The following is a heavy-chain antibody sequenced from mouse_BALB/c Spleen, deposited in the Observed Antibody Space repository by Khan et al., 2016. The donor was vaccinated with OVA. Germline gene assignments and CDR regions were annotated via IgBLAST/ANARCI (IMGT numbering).Heavy chain of an antibody. CDR3: ATSYFYGYYFDY. Sequence: EVELVESGGGLVQPGGSRKLSCAASGFTFSSYGMHWVRQAPERGLEWVAYISGDSNTIYYADTVKGRFTISRDNPRNTLFLQMISLMSEDTAMYYCATSYFYGYYFDYWGPGTTLTVSS. J-gene: IGHJ2*01. V-gene: IGHV5-17*02. CDR2: ISGDSNTI. D-gene: IGHD1-1*01. CDR1: GFTFSSYG.